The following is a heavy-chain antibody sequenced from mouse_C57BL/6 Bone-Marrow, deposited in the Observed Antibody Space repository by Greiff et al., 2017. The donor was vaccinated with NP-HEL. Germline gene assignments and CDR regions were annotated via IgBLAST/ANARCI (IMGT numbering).Heavy chain of an antibody. Sequence: VHVKQSGAELVRPGASVKLSCTASGFNIKDDYMHWVKQRPEQGLEWIGWIDPENGDTEYASKFQGKATITADTSSNTAYLQLSSLTSEDTAVYYCTTLDPMYYWGQGTSVTVSS. CDR3: TTLDPMYY. CDR1: GFNIKDDY. CDR2: IDPENGDT. V-gene: IGHV14-4*01. J-gene: IGHJ4*01.